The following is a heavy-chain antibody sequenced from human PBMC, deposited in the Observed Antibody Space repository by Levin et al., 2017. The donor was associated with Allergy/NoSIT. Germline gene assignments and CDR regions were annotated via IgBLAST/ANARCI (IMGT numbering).Heavy chain of an antibody. CDR3: ATVVGNWFHP. V-gene: IGHV4-59*01. Sequence: SETLSLTCTVSGGSISSYYWSWIRQPPGKGLEWIGYIYYSGSTNYNPSLKSRVTISVDTSKNQFSLNLRSVTAADTAVYYCATVVGNWFHPWGQGTLVTVSS. CDR2: IYYSGST. J-gene: IGHJ5*02. CDR1: GGSISSYY.